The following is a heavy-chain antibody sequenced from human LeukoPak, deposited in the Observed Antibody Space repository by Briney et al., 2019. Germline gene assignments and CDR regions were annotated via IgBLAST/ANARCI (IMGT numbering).Heavy chain of an antibody. D-gene: IGHD3-9*01. V-gene: IGHV3-23*01. J-gene: IGHJ4*02. CDR2: ISGSGGST. CDR3: ARDRGIRYFDWLSPYYFDY. CDR1: GFTFSSYA. Sequence: GGSLRLSCAASGFTFSSYAMSWVRQAPGKGLEWVSAISGSGGSTYYADSVKGRFTISRDNSKNTLYLQMNSLRAEDTAVYYCARDRGIRYFDWLSPYYFDYWGQGTLVTVSS.